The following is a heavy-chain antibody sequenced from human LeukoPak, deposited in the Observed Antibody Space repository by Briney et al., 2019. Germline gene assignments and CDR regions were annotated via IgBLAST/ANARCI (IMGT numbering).Heavy chain of an antibody. V-gene: IGHV4-59*01. CDR2: IYYSGGT. Sequence: SETLSLTCTVSGGAISRSYWSWIRQPPGKGLEWIGYIYYSGGTKYNPSLMSRVTISVDRAQNQFSLSLSSVTAADTAVYYCARDGLYDSSGYYMDSWGQGTLVIVSS. D-gene: IGHD3-22*01. J-gene: IGHJ4*02. CDR3: ARDGLYDSSGYYMDS. CDR1: GGAISRSY.